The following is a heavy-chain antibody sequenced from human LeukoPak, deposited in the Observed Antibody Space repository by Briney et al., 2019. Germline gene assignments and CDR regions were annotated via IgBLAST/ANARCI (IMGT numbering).Heavy chain of an antibody. CDR3: ARNLYCSGGNCFGMDV. D-gene: IGHD2-15*01. V-gene: IGHV4-4*02. Sequence: SETLSLTCAVSGGSISNDYWWSWVCQPPGKGLEWVGEVYDRGGTSYNPSLRSRVTISRDKSKNQFSLELNSLTAADTAVYYCARNLYCSGGNCFGMDVWGQGTTVTVSS. CDR1: GGSISNDYW. CDR2: VYDRGGT. J-gene: IGHJ6*02.